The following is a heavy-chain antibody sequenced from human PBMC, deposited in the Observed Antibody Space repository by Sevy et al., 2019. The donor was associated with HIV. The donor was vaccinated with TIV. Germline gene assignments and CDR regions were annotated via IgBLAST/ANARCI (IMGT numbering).Heavy chain of an antibody. J-gene: IGHJ4*02. V-gene: IGHV3-64*01. CDR2: ISSNGGST. CDR1: GFTFSSYA. D-gene: IGHD5-12*01. Sequence: GGSLRLSCAASGFTFSSYAMHWVRQAPGKGLEYVSAISSNGGSTYYANSVKGRFTISRDNSKNTLYLQMGSLRAEDMAVYYCARSKGSYIVATITPFDYWGQGTLVTVSS. CDR3: ARSKGSYIVATITPFDY.